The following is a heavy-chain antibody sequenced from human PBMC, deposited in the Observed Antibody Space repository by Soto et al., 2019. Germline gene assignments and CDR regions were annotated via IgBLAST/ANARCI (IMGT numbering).Heavy chain of an antibody. D-gene: IGHD3-22*01. Sequence: EVQLLESGGGLVQPGGSLRLSCAASGFTFSSHAMSWVRQAPGKGLEWVSSISGSGGTTYYADSGKGRFTISRDNTKNTLYLQMNSLTAEDTAVYSCAKERYSDTSGLFDYWGQGTLVTVSS. CDR2: ISGSGGTT. CDR1: GFTFSSHA. V-gene: IGHV3-23*01. J-gene: IGHJ4*02. CDR3: AKERYSDTSGLFDY.